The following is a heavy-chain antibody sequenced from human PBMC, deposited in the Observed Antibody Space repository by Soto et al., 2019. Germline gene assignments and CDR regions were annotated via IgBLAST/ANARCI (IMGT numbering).Heavy chain of an antibody. Sequence: EEQLVESGGGLVQPGGSLRLSCAASGFTFDSYSMNWVRQAPGRGLEWVSYITSGRATIYYPDSVKGQFTISTDNGKNTRYLQINSLRDEDTAVYYCARDSASYRSSSGSYWYFDLWGRGTLVTVAS. J-gene: IGHJ2*01. V-gene: IGHV3-48*02. CDR3: ARDSASYRSSSGSYWYFDL. CDR1: GFTFDSYS. CDR2: ITSGRATI. D-gene: IGHD6-6*01.